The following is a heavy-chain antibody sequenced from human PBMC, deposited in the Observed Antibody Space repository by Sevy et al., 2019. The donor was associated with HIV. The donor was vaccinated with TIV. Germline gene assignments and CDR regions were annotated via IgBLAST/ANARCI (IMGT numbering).Heavy chain of an antibody. D-gene: IGHD6-19*01. J-gene: IGHJ6*02. CDR2: INPSGGST. V-gene: IGHV1-46*01. Sequence: ASVKVSCKASGYTFTSYYMHWVRQAPGQGLEWMGIINPSGGSTSYAQKFQGRVTMTRDTFTSTVYMELSSLRSEDTAVYYCARDLGSGWLNYYYYGMDVWGQGTTVTVSS. CDR1: GYTFTSYY. CDR3: ARDLGSGWLNYYYYGMDV.